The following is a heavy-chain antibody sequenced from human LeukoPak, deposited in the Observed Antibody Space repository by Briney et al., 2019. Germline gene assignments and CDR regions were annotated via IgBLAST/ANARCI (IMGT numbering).Heavy chain of an antibody. CDR2: ISAYNGNT. D-gene: IGHD3-22*01. J-gene: IGHJ4*02. Sequence: GASVKVSCKASGYTFTGYYMHWVRQAPGQGLEWMGWISAYNGNTNYAQKLQGRVTMTTDTSTNTAYMELRSLRSDDTAVYYCARNYDSSGYDHDYWGQGTLVTVSS. CDR3: ARNYDSSGYDHDY. V-gene: IGHV1-18*04. CDR1: GYTFTGYY.